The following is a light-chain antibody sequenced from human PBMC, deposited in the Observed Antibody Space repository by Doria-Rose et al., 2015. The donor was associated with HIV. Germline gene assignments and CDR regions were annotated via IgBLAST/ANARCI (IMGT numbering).Light chain of an antibody. CDR2: DAS. J-gene: IGKJ5*01. V-gene: IGKV3-20*01. Sequence: EIVMTQSPGTLSLSPGERATLSCRASQRVKSSYLAWYQQKPGQAPRLLIYDASTSATGIPDRFSGSGSGTDFTLTNSRLEPEDVAVYYCQQYGTSRGTFGQGTRLEIK. CDR3: QQYGTSRGT. CDR1: QRVKSSY.